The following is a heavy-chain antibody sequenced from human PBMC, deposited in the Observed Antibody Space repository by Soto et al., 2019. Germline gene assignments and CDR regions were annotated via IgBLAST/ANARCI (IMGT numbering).Heavy chain of an antibody. CDR1: GFTFSSHE. CDR2: ISSSGSTI. CDR3: ARPRWSIAAAGTVGMDV. D-gene: IGHD6-13*01. Sequence: GGSLRLSCAASGFTFSSHEMNWVRQAPGKGLEWVSYISSSGSTIYYADSVKGRFTISRDNAKNSLYLQMNSLRAEDTAVYYCARPRWSIAAAGTVGMDVWGQGTTVTVSS. V-gene: IGHV3-48*03. J-gene: IGHJ6*02.